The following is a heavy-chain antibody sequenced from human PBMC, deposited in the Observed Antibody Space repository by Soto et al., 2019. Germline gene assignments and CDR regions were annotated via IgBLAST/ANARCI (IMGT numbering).Heavy chain of an antibody. D-gene: IGHD6-6*01. J-gene: IGHJ4*02. CDR2: VHYSGST. Sequence: ETLSLTCIVTGGPINSGGCYWGWIRQPPGKGLEWIGSVHYSGSTSYDPSLKSRVTVSVDTSKNQFSLKLSSVTAEDMAVYYCARQYEYSSSSFDYWGQGTLVTVSS. V-gene: IGHV4-39*01. CDR1: GGPINSGGCY. CDR3: ARQYEYSSSSFDY.